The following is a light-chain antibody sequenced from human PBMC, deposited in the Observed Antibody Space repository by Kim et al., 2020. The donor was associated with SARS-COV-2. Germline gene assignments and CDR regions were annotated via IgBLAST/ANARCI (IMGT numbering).Light chain of an antibody. V-gene: IGLV2-14*03. Sequence: SNTISCTGTSSAVGGDNYVSWCQQNPGKAPKLMIYDVSNRPSGVSNRFSGSKSGNPASLTISGLQAEDEADYYCSSFTSTNSPHWVFGGGTQLTVL. CDR2: DVS. CDR3: SSFTSTNSPHWV. J-gene: IGLJ3*02. CDR1: SSAVGGDNY.